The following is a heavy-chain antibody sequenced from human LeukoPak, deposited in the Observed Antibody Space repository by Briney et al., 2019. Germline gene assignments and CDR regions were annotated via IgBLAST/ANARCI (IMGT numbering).Heavy chain of an antibody. D-gene: IGHD3-22*01. CDR1: GYTFTSYA. J-gene: IGHJ5*02. V-gene: IGHV7-4-1*02. Sequence: ASVKVSCKASGYTFTSYAMNWVRQAPGQGLEWMGWINTNTGNPTYAQGFTGRFVFSLDASVSTAYLQISSLKAEDTAVYYCARMYYDSSGYYNWFDPWGQGTLVTVSS. CDR3: ARMYYDSSGYYNWFDP. CDR2: INTNTGNP.